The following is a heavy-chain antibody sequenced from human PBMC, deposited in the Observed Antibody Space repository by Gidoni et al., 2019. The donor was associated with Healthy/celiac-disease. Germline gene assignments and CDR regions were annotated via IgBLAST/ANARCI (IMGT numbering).Heavy chain of an antibody. Sequence: QVQLQESGPGLVKPSETLSLTCTVSGGSLSSYYWSWIRQPPGKGLEWIGYIYYSGSTNYNPSLKSRVTISVDTSKNQFSLKLSSVTAADTAVYYCARDRRGYSYADWGQGTLVTVSS. J-gene: IGHJ4*02. D-gene: IGHD5-18*01. CDR1: GGSLSSYY. V-gene: IGHV4-59*01. CDR3: ARDRRGYSYAD. CDR2: IYYSGST.